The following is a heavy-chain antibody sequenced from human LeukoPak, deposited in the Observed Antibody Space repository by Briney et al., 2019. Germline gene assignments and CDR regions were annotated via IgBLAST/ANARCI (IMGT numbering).Heavy chain of an antibody. Sequence: QTGGSLRLSCAASGFTFSSYAMSWVRQAPGKGLEWVSGISGSGVNTYYANSVKGRFTISRDKFMNTLYLQMNSLRAEDTAVYYCARGRGLPVRPPNEGFLDYWGRGTLVTVSS. CDR1: GFTFSSYA. CDR2: ISGSGVNT. D-gene: IGHD6-6*01. J-gene: IGHJ4*02. CDR3: ARGRGLPVRPPNEGFLDY. V-gene: IGHV3-23*01.